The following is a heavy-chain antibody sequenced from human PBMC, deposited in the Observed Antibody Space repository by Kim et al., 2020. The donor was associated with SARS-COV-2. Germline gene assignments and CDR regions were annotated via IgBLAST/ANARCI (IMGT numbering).Heavy chain of an antibody. CDR3: AKSSSTYTWDYNYT. V-gene: IGHV3-30*18. CDR1: GFTFGNYG. D-gene: IGHD6-13*01. J-gene: IGHJ3*01. CDR2: ISCDGNEK. Sequence: GGSLRLSCAASGFTFGNYGMCWVRQAPGKGLERVAGISCDGNEKFYDDSVKGRFTISRDNSKKTLYLQMDSPTFDDTGLYYCAKSSSTYTWDYNYTGGQG.